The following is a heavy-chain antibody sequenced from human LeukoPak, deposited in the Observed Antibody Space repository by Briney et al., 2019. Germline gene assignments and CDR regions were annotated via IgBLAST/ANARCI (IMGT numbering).Heavy chain of an antibody. CDR3: ARVGDTAMELIYFDY. V-gene: IGHV1-3*01. J-gene: IGHJ4*02. D-gene: IGHD5-18*01. CDR1: GYTFTSYA. Sequence: GASVKVSCKASGYTFTSYAMHWVRQAPGQRLEWMGWINAGNGNTKYSQKFQGRVTITRDTSASTAYMELSSLRSEDAAVYYCARVGDTAMELIYFDYWGQGTLVTVSS. CDR2: INAGNGNT.